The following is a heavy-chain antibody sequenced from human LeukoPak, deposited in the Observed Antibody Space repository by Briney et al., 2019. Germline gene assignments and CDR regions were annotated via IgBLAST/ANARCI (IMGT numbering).Heavy chain of an antibody. J-gene: IGHJ4*02. CDR3: VTIKRGDIFGYFDF. Sequence: SETLSLTCTVSGGSITTHYWSWIRQPPGKGLEWIAYLRDSVTTKDTPSLKSRVTLSADTSKNQYFLRLTSVTAADTAVYYCVTIKRGDIFGYFDFWGQGILVTVSS. CDR1: GGSITTHY. CDR2: LRDSVTT. V-gene: IGHV4-59*11. D-gene: IGHD5-18*01.